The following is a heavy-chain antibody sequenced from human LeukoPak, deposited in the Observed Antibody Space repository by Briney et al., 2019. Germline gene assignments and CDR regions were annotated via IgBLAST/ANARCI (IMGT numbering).Heavy chain of an antibody. CDR1: GYSFTSYW. J-gene: IGHJ5*02. D-gene: IGHD2-15*01. CDR2: IYPGDSDT. CDR3: ARRDESGYCSGGSCPYWFDP. V-gene: IGHV5-51*01. Sequence: GESLKISCKGSGYSFTSYWIGWVRQMPGKGLEWMGIIYPGDSDTRYSPSFQGQVTISADKSISTAYLQWSSLKASDTAMHYCARRDESGYCSGGSCPYWFDPWGQGTLVTVSS.